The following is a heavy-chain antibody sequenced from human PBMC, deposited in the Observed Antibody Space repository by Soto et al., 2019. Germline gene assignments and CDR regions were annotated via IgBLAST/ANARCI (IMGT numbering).Heavy chain of an antibody. J-gene: IGHJ2*01. CDR1: GGSISSYY. V-gene: IGHV4-59*01. D-gene: IGHD2-2*01. CDR3: ARXGIVVVPAAPDDWYFDL. CDR2: IYYSGST. Sequence: SETLSLTCTVSGGSISSYYWSWIRQPPGKGLEWIGYIYYSGSTNYNPSLKSRVTISVDTSKNQFSLKLSSVTAADTXVYYCARXGIVVVPAAPDDWYFDLWGRGTLVTVSS.